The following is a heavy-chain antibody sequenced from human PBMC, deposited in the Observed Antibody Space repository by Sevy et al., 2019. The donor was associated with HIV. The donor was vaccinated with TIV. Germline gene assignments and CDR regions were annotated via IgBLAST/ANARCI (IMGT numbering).Heavy chain of an antibody. V-gene: IGHV3-23*01. CDR3: AKDSDGSIYYNPFDF. Sequence: GGSLRLSCAASGFTFRNYAMSWVRQAPGKGLEWVAAISGSGGTTHYSDSVKGRFTISRDNSKKTLYLRMNSLRVEDTAVYFCAKDSDGSIYYNPFDFWGPGTLVTVSS. J-gene: IGHJ4*02. CDR2: ISGSGGTT. D-gene: IGHD3-22*01. CDR1: GFTFRNYA.